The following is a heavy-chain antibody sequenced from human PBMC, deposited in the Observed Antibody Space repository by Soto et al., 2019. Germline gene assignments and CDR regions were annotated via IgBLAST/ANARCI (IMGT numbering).Heavy chain of an antibody. CDR2: ISSSSSYI. D-gene: IGHD1-7*01. CDR3: ATLSIWNYHAFDI. CDR1: GFTFSSYS. Sequence: EVQLVESGGGLVKPGGSLRLSCAASGFTFSSYSMNWVRQAPGKGLEWVSSISSSSSYIYYADSVKGRFTISRDNAKNSLYLQMNSLRAEDTAVYYCATLSIWNYHAFDIWGQGTMVPVSS. J-gene: IGHJ3*02. V-gene: IGHV3-21*01.